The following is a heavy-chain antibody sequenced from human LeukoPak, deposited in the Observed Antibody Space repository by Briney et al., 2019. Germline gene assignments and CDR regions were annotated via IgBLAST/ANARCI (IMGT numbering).Heavy chain of an antibody. CDR2: ISAYNGNT. Sequence: ASVKVSRKASGYTFTSYGISWVRQAPGQGLEWMGWISAYNGNTNYAQKLQGRVTMTTDTSTSTAYLELRSLRSDDTAVYYCARNEGRAYYDFWSGYSEYWGQGTLVTVSS. D-gene: IGHD3-3*01. CDR3: ARNEGRAYYDFWSGYSEY. V-gene: IGHV1-18*01. J-gene: IGHJ4*02. CDR1: GYTFTSYG.